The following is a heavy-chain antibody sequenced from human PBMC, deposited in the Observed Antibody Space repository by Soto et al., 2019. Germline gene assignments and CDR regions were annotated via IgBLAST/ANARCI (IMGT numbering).Heavy chain of an antibody. Sequence: SLKVSCKASGGTFSSYAISWVRQAPGQGLEWMGGIIPIFGTANYAQKFQGRVTITADESTSTAYMELSSLRSEDTAVYYCARELAKGWYRFDPWAQETLVTVSS. J-gene: IGHJ5*02. D-gene: IGHD6-19*01. CDR2: IIPIFGTA. V-gene: IGHV1-69*13. CDR1: GGTFSSYA. CDR3: ARELAKGWYRFDP.